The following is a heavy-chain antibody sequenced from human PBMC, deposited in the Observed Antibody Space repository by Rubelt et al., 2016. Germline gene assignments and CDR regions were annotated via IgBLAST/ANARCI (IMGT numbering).Heavy chain of an antibody. CDR1: GGSISSYY. J-gene: IGHJ4*02. CDR2: NYFSGST. V-gene: IGHV4-59*08. CDR3: ARHDSCYYFDH. Sequence: QVQLQESGPGLVRPSGTLSFTCTISGGSISSYYWSWIRQPPGKGLEWIGHNYFSGSTRYNPSLRSRDTISEHTSKNQFSLKMSTVTAADTAVYYCARHDSCYYFDHWGQGTLVTVSS. D-gene: IGHD2-21*01.